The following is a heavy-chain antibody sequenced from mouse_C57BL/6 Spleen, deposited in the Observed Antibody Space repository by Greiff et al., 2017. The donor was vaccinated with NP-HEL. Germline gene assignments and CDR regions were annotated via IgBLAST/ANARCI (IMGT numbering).Heavy chain of an antibody. Sequence: QVQLQQPGAELVRPGTSVKLSCKASGYTFTSYWMHWVKQRPGQGLEWIGVIDPSDSYTNYNQKFKGKATLTVDTSSSTAYMQLSSLTSEDSAVYYCAREGWDRAMDYWGQGTSVTVSS. CDR3: AREGWDRAMDY. D-gene: IGHD3-3*01. CDR2: IDPSDSYT. CDR1: GYTFTSYW. V-gene: IGHV1-59*01. J-gene: IGHJ4*01.